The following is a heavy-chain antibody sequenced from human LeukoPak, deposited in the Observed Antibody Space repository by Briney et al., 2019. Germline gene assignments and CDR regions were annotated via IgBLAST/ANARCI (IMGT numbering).Heavy chain of an antibody. V-gene: IGHV3-53*01. J-gene: IGHJ4*02. D-gene: IGHD3-9*01. CDR3: ARETGSYDY. CDR1: GFTVSNTF. Sequence: PGGSLRLSCAASGFTVSNTFMSWVRQAPGKGLEWVSVIYSVGTTYYADSVKGRFTISRDNSKNTLYLQMNSLRAEDTAVYYCARETGSYDYWGQGTLVTVSS. CDR2: IYSVGTT.